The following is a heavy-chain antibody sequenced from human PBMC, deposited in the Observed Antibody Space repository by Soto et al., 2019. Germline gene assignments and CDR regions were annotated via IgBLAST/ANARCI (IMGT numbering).Heavy chain of an antibody. CDR1: GFTFTSSA. J-gene: IGHJ6*02. CDR3: ARDPGRSSNRWRVRQVADGDYYVMDV. Sequence: ASVKVSCKASGFTFTSSAVQWVRQARGQRLEWIGWIVVGSGNTNYAQKFQERVTITRDMSTSTAYMELSSLRSEDTAIYYCARDPGRSSNRWRVRQVADGDYYVMDVWGQGTTVTVSS. CDR2: IVVGSGNT. V-gene: IGHV1-58*01. D-gene: IGHD2-2*01.